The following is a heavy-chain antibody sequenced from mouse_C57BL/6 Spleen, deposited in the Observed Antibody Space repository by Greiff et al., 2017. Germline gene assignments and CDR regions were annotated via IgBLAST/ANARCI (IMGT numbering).Heavy chain of an antibody. CDR3: ARAPRIITTVGYFDY. CDR1: GFTFSSYA. V-gene: IGHV5-4*03. CDR2: ISDGGSYT. D-gene: IGHD1-1*01. Sequence: EVKVEESGGGLVKPGGSLKLSCAASGFTFSSYAMSWVRQTPEKRLEWVATISDGGSYTYYPDNVKGRFTISRDNAKNNLYLQMSHLKSEDTAMYYCARAPRIITTVGYFDYWGQGTTLTVSS. J-gene: IGHJ2*01.